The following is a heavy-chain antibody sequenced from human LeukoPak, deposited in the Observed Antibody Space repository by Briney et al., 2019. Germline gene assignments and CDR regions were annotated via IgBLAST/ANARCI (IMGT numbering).Heavy chain of an antibody. CDR3: ARVGPRYYDFWSGQAYYFDY. CDR2: INHSGST. Sequence: PSETLSLTCAVYGGSFSGYYWSWIRQPPGKGLEWIGEINHSGSTNYNPSLKSRVTISVDTSKNQFSLKLSSVTAADTAVYYCARVGPRYYDFWSGQAYYFDYWGQGTLVTVSS. CDR1: GGSFSGYY. V-gene: IGHV4-34*01. J-gene: IGHJ4*02. D-gene: IGHD3-3*01.